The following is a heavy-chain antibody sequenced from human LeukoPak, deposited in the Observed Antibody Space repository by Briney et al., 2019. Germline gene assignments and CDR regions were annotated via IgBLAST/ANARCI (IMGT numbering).Heavy chain of an antibody. D-gene: IGHD3-10*01. CDR3: AKDWASITMVRGVIRPIDY. CDR2: IRYDGSNK. CDR1: GFTFSSYG. Sequence: PGGSLRLSCAASGFTFSSYGMHWVRQAPGKGLEWVAFIRYDGSNKYYADSVKGRFTISRDNSKNTLYLQMNSLRAEDTAVYYCAKDWASITMVRGVIRPIDYWGQGTLVTVSS. V-gene: IGHV3-30*02. J-gene: IGHJ4*02.